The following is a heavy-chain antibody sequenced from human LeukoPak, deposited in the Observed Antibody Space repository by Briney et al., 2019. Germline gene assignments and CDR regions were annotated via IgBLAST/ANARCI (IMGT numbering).Heavy chain of an antibody. CDR2: IKSKTDGGTT. D-gene: IGHD3-9*01. J-gene: IGHJ4*02. V-gene: IGHV3-15*01. CDR3: IPEVYYDILTGPYYFDY. Sequence: GGSLRLSCAASGFTFSNAWMSWVRQAPGKGLEWVGRIKSKTDGGTTDYAAPVKGRFTISRDDSKNTLYLQMNSLKTEDTAVYYCIPEVYYDILTGPYYFDYWGQGTLVTVSS. CDR1: GFTFSNAW.